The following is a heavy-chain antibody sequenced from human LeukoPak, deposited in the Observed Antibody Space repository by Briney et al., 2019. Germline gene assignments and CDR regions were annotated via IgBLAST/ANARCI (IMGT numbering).Heavy chain of an antibody. CDR2: VHLNGAT. CDR3: ARVHSSSGWYGGFDY. Sequence: PSETLSLTCGVSGVSIITTNWWSWVRQPPGKGLEWIGGVHLNGATNYNPSLESRVSMSIDKSKNQLSLKLSSVTAADTAVYYCARVHSSSGWYGGFDYWGQGTLVTVSS. V-gene: IGHV4-4*02. D-gene: IGHD6-19*01. CDR1: GVSIITTNW. J-gene: IGHJ4*02.